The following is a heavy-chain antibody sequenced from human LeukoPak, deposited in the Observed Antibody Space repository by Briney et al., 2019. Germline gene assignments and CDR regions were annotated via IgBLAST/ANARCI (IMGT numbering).Heavy chain of an antibody. V-gene: IGHV1-58*02. CDR3: AAVDPKNGWPPSFDY. CDR2: IVVGSGNT. CDR1: GFTFTSSA. Sequence: EASVKVSCKASGFTFTSSAMQWVRQARGQRLEWIGWIVVGSGNTNCAQKLQERVTITRDMSTSTAYMELSSLRSEDTAVYYCAAVDPKNGWPPSFDYWGQGTLVTVSS. D-gene: IGHD6-19*01. J-gene: IGHJ4*02.